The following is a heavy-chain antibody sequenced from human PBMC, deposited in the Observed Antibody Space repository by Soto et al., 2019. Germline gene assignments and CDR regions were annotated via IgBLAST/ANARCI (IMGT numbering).Heavy chain of an antibody. D-gene: IGHD3-9*01. CDR1: GFTFSNND. V-gene: IGHV3-23*05. CDR3: AKNSRWFTA. CDR2: IDGTSTFS. J-gene: IGHJ5*02. Sequence: GGSLRLSCVASGFTFSNNDMTWVRQAPGKGLEWVSTIDGTSTFSNYADSVEGRFTISRDNSRNTVYLQMNSLRADDTAVYYCAKNSRWFTAWGQGTLVTVSS.